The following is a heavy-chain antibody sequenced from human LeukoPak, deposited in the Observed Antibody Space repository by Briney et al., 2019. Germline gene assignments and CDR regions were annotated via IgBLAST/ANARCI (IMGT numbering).Heavy chain of an antibody. V-gene: IGHV1-46*01. D-gene: IGHD3-22*01. J-gene: IGHJ4*02. Sequence: GSVKVSCKASGYTFTSYYMHWVRQAPGQGLEWVGIINPSGGSTSYAQKFQGRVTMTRETSTSTVYMELCILRSEDTAVYYCARGGPTQYYYDSSGYWFDYWGQGTLVTVSS. CDR3: ARGGPTQYYYDSSGYWFDY. CDR1: GYTFTSYY. CDR2: INPSGGST.